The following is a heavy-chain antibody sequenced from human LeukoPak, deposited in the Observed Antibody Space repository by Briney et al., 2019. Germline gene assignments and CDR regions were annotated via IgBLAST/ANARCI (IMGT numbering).Heavy chain of an antibody. J-gene: IGHJ4*02. Sequence: PSETLSLTCTVSGDSISSDDYYWSWIRQPAGKGLEWIGRFSASGNSNYNPSLKSRLTISVDTSKNQFSLKLTSVTAADTAVYYCARQGEDILTGYYHDYWGQGTLVTVSS. CDR3: ARQGEDILTGYYHDY. CDR2: FSASGNS. D-gene: IGHD3-9*01. V-gene: IGHV4-61*02. CDR1: GDSISSDDYY.